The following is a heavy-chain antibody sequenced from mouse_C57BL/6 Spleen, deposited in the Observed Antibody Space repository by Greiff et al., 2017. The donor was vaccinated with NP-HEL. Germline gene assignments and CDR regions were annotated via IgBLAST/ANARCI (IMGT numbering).Heavy chain of an antibody. V-gene: IGHV1-26*01. CDR1: GYTFTDYY. D-gene: IGHD2-5*01. Sequence: VQLQQSGPELVKPGASVKISCKASGYTFTDYYMNWVKQSHGKSLEWIGDINPNNGGTSYNQKFKGKATLTVDKYSSTAYMELRSLTSEDSAVYYCARDSKMDAMDYWGQGTSVTVSS. J-gene: IGHJ4*01. CDR2: INPNNGGT. CDR3: ARDSKMDAMDY.